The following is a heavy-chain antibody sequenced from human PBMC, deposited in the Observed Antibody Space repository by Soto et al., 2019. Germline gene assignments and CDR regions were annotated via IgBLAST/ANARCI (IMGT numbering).Heavy chain of an antibody. CDR1: GGSFSGDY. D-gene: IGHD3-16*01. CDR2: IGHSGGT. V-gene: IGHV4-34*01. CDR3: ARHGGYYFDY. Sequence: QVQLHQWGAGLVKPSETLSVTCAVYGGSFSGDYWSWIRQPPGQGLEWIGEIGHSGGTIYNPSLEGRVTISGDSSNNQFSLKLNAGTAADTAVYYCARHGGYYFDYWGQGAPVTVSS. J-gene: IGHJ4*02.